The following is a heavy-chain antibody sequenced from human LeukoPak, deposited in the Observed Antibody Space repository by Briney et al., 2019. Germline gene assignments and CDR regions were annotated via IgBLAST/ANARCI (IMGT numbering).Heavy chain of an antibody. V-gene: IGHV3-23*01. D-gene: IGHD6-19*01. CDR2: ISGSAATT. CDR1: GFTFSSYG. CDR3: AKDSVAVAGLVNHFDY. Sequence: PGGSLRLSCAASGFTFSSYGMSWVRQAPGKGLEWVSAISGSAATTYYTDSVKGRFTISRDNSRDTVYLRMKSLRVEDTAVYYCAKDSVAVAGLVNHFDYWGRGTLVTVSS. J-gene: IGHJ4*02.